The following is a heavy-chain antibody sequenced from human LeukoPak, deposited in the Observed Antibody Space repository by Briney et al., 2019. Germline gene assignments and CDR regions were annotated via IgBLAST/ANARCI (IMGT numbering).Heavy chain of an antibody. D-gene: IGHD3-22*01. V-gene: IGHV1-2*04. CDR3: ARDYDSSNAFDI. Sequence: ASVTVSCTASGYTFTGYYMHWVRQAPGQGLEWMGWINPNSGGTNYAQNFQGWVTMTRDTSISTAYMELSRLRSDDTAVYYCARDYDSSNAFDIWGQGTMVTVSS. J-gene: IGHJ3*02. CDR2: INPNSGGT. CDR1: GYTFTGYY.